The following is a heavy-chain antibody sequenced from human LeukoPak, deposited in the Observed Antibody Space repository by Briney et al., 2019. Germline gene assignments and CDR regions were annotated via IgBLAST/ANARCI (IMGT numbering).Heavy chain of an antibody. V-gene: IGHV1-18*01. CDR3: ARATRGYGFDY. CDR1: GYTFTTYG. J-gene: IGHJ4*02. CDR2: ISAYNGNT. D-gene: IGHD6-13*01. Sequence: APVKVSCKASGYTFTTYGITWVRQAPGQGLEWMGWISAYNGNTNYAQKLQGRVTMTTDTSTSTAYMELRSLRSDDTAVYFCARATRGYGFDYWGQGTLVTVSS.